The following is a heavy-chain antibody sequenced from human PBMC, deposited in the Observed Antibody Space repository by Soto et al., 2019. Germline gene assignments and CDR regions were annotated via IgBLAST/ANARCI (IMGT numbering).Heavy chain of an antibody. D-gene: IGHD2-15*01. CDR3: ARGGLGNIAA. Sequence: QVQLQESGPGLVKPSQTLSLTCTVSGGSISSGGYYWSWIRQHPGKGLEWIGYIYYSGSTYYNPSLKTRVTLTVDTSKNQFSLKLSSVTAADTAVYYCARGGLGNIAAWGQGTLVTVSS. V-gene: IGHV4-31*03. CDR2: IYYSGST. CDR1: GGSISSGGYY. J-gene: IGHJ4*02.